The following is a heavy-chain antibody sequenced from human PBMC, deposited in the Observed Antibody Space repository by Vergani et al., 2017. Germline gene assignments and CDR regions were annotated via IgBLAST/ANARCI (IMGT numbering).Heavy chain of an antibody. CDR3: ARISNYDSSDY. D-gene: IGHD3-22*01. Sequence: QVQLQESGPGLVKPSETLSLTCTVSGGSISSYYWSWIRQPPGKGLEWIGYIYYSGSTNYNPSLKSRVTISVDTSKNQFSLKLSSVTAADTAVYYWARISNYDSSDYWGQGTLVTVSS. V-gene: IGHV4-59*12. J-gene: IGHJ4*02. CDR1: GGSISSYY. CDR2: IYYSGST.